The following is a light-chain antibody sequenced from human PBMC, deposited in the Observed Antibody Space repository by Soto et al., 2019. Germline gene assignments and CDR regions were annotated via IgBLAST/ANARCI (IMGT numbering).Light chain of an antibody. Sequence: DIRMTQSPSTLSASVGDRVTITCRASQSISSWLAWYQQKPGKAPKLLIYDASSLESGVPSRFSGSGSGTELTLTNSSLQPDDFAIYYCQQYNSYSQWTFGQGTKVEFK. CDR2: DAS. V-gene: IGKV1-5*01. J-gene: IGKJ1*01. CDR1: QSISSW. CDR3: QQYNSYSQWT.